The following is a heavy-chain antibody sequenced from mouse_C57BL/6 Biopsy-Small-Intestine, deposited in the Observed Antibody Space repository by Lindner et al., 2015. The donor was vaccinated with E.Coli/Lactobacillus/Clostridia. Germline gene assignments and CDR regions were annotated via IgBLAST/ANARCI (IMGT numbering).Heavy chain of an antibody. V-gene: IGHV1-81*01. J-gene: IGHJ2*01. D-gene: IGHD4-1*01. CDR2: IYPRSGNT. CDR1: GYTFTSYS. Sequence: VQLQESGAELARPGASVKLSCKASGYTFTSYSISWVKQRTGQGLEWIGEIYPRSGNTYYNEKFKDKATLTADKSSNTAYMELRSLTSEDSAVYFCARNTGTDYWGQGTTLTVSS. CDR3: ARNTGTDY.